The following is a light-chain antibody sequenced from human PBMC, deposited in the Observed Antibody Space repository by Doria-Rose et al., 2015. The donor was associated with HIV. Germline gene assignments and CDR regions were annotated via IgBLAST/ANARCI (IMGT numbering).Light chain of an antibody. V-gene: IGKV3-20*01. CDR1: QSFSNTY. CDR2: DGS. Sequence: LTQSPGTLSLSPGERATLSCRASQSFSNTYLAWYQQKPGQAPSLLIYDGSSRATGIPDRFSASGSGTDFTLTINRLEPEDFALYYCHQYGTSWTFGQGTKVEI. J-gene: IGKJ1*01. CDR3: HQYGTSWT.